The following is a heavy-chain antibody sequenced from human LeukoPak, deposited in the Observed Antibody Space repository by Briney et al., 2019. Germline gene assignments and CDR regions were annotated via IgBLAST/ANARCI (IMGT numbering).Heavy chain of an antibody. CDR1: GEPSGVTFNRYW. CDR3: AKNGGPHGMDV. J-gene: IGHJ6*02. CDR2: IKEDGSAR. Sequence: GGSLRLSCVASGEPSGVTFNRYWMSWVRQAPGKGLEWVANIKEDGSARNYVDPVKGRFTISRDNAKNSLYLQMNSLRAEDTAVYYCAKNGGPHGMDVWGQGTTITVSS. D-gene: IGHD3-10*01. V-gene: IGHV3-7*02.